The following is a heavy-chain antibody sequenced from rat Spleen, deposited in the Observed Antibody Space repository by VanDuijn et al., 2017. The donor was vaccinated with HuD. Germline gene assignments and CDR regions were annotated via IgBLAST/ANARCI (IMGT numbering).Heavy chain of an antibody. V-gene: IGHV5S23*01. CDR3: VRQDTSGYSNWFTY. D-gene: IGHD4-3*01. J-gene: IGHJ3*01. CDR2: ISPSGGST. CDR1: GFTFSNYD. Sequence: EVQLVESDGGLVQPGRSLKLSCAASGFTFSNYDMAWVRQAPTKGLEWVASISPSGGSTYYRDSVKGRFTVSRDNAKSTLYLQMDSLRSEDTATYYCVRQDTSGYSNWFTYWGQGTLVTVSS.